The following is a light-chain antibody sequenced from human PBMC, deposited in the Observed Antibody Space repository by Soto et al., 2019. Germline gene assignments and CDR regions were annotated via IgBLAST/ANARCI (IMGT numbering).Light chain of an antibody. CDR3: QQSYNAPRT. CDR1: QSISSY. CDR2: AAS. J-gene: IGKJ1*01. V-gene: IGKV1-39*01. Sequence: DIQMTQSPSSLSASVGDRVTISCRASQSISSYLNWYQQKPAEAPNLLIYAASSLQSGVPSRFSGRGSGSDFTLTINSLQPEDFATYYCQQSYNAPRTFGQGTKVEIK.